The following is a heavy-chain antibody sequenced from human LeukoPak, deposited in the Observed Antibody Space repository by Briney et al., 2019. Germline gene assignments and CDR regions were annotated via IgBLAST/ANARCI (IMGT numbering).Heavy chain of an antibody. CDR3: ATGYCTNGVCYRIDY. V-gene: IGHV3-30-3*01. J-gene: IGHJ4*02. D-gene: IGHD2-8*01. CDR1: GFTFSSYA. CDR2: ISYDGSNK. Sequence: RGSLRLSCAASGFTFSSYAMHWVRQAPGKRLEWVAVISYDGSNKYYADSVKGRFTISRDNSKNTLYLQMNSLRAEDTAVYYCATGYCTNGVCYRIDYWGQGTLVTVSS.